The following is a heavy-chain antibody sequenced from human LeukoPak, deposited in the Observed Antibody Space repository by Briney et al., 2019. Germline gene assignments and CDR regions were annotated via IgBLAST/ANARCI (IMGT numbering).Heavy chain of an antibody. CDR3: ARENDYYDSSGYFLS. Sequence: SETLSLTCSASGGSISSYYWSWIRQPPGKVLEWIGYIYYSGSTNYNPSLKSRVTISVDTSNSQFSLKLSSVTAADTAVYYCARENDYYDSSGYFLSWGQGTLVTVSS. CDR1: GGSISSYY. D-gene: IGHD3-22*01. J-gene: IGHJ4*02. V-gene: IGHV4-59*01. CDR2: IYYSGST.